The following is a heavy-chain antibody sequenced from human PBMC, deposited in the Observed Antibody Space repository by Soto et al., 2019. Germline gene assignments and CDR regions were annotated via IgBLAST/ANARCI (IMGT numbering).Heavy chain of an antibody. CDR1: GFIFSPYG. CDR2: IRNDGSDK. V-gene: IGHV3-33*01. J-gene: IGHJ3*02. CDR3: ARAPRMAPFDI. Sequence: SLRLSCAASGFIFSPYGIHWVRQAPGKGLEWVALIRNDGSDKYYAESVTGRFTTSRDNSKNTVYLQMNSLRAEDTALYFCARAPRMAPFDIWGQGTMVTVSS.